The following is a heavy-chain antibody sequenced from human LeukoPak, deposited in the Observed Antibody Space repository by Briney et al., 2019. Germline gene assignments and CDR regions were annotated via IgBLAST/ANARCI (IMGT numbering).Heavy chain of an antibody. V-gene: IGHV3-23*01. Sequence: GGSLRLSCAASGFTFSDFAMTWVRQAPGKGLEWVSAIRGGGDSTSYADSGKGRFTISRDNSKNTLYLQMSSLRAEDTAVYHCAKSYGGHGAGFDYGGKGTRVTVSS. J-gene: IGHJ4*02. D-gene: IGHD5-18*01. CDR2: IRGGGDST. CDR1: GFTFSDFA. CDR3: AKSYGGHGAGFDY.